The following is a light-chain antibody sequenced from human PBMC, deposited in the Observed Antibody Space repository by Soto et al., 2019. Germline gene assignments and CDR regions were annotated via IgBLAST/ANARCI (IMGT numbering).Light chain of an antibody. CDR3: CSYAGSSTFYV. J-gene: IGLJ1*01. Sequence: QSALTQPASVSGSPGQSITISCTGTSSDVGSYNLVSWYQQHPGKAPKLMIYEVSKRPSGVSNRFSGSKSGNTASLTISGLQAEAEADYYCCSYAGSSTFYVFGSGTKVTVL. CDR1: SSDVGSYNL. CDR2: EVS. V-gene: IGLV2-23*02.